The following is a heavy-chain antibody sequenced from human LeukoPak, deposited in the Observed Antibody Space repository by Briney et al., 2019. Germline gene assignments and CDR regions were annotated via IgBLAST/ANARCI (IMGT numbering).Heavy chain of an antibody. D-gene: IGHD2-2*01. Sequence: GGSLRLSCAASGFTFSSYSMNCVRQAPGKGLEWVSYISSSSSTMYYADSVKGRFTISRDNAKNSLYLQMNSLRAEDTAVYYCARDDGGVVVPAATNWFDPWGQGTLVTVSS. CDR1: GFTFSSYS. CDR2: ISSSSSTM. CDR3: ARDDGGVVVPAATNWFDP. J-gene: IGHJ5*02. V-gene: IGHV3-48*04.